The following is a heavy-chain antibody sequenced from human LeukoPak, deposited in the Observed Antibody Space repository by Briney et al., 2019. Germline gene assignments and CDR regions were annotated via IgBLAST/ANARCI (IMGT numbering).Heavy chain of an antibody. CDR1: GFTFSSYW. J-gene: IGHJ4*02. D-gene: IGHD7-27*01. V-gene: IGHV3-74*01. Sequence: AGGSLRLSCAASGFTFSSYWMHWVRQAPGKGLVWVSRINSDGSSTNYADSVKGRFTISGDNAKNTLYLQVKSLRAEDTAVYYCARGPSGWGSLDSWGQGTLVTVSS. CDR2: INSDGSST. CDR3: ARGPSGWGSLDS.